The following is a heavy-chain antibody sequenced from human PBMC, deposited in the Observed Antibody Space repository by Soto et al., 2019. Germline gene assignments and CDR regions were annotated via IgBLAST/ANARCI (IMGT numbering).Heavy chain of an antibody. D-gene: IGHD2-15*01. CDR2: IIPILGIA. Sequence: QVQLVQSGAEVKKPGSSVKVSCKASGGTFSSYTISWVRQAPGQGLEWMGRIIPILGIANYAQKFQGRVTITADKSTSTAYMELSSLRSEDTAVYYCARDSAVVVVAATPPDYWGQGTLGTVSS. CDR1: GGTFSSYT. V-gene: IGHV1-69*08. J-gene: IGHJ4*02. CDR3: ARDSAVVVVAATPPDY.